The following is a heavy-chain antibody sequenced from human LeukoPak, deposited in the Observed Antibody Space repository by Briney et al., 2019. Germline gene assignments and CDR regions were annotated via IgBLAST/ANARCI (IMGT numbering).Heavy chain of an antibody. CDR2: ISSSSSYI. CDR1: GFTFSSYS. CDR3: ARDGRSGYDPKWGYYYYGMDV. D-gene: IGHD5-12*01. J-gene: IGHJ6*02. Sequence: NPGGSLRLSCAASGFTFSSYSMNWVRQAPGKGLEWVSSISSSSSYIYYADSVKGRFTISRDNAKNSLYLQMNSLRAEDTAVYYCARDGRSGYDPKWGYYYYGMDVWGQGTTVTVSS. V-gene: IGHV3-21*01.